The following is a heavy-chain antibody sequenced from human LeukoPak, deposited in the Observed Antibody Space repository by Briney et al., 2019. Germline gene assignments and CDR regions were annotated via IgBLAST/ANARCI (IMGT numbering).Heavy chain of an antibody. V-gene: IGHV4-39*07. Sequence: SETLSLTCTVSGGSISSSSYYWGWIRQPPGKGLGWIGSIYYSGSTYYNPSLKSRVTISVDTSKNQFSLKLSSVTAADTAVYYCARETPYCSGGSCFTFDYWGQGTLVTVSS. J-gene: IGHJ4*02. CDR3: ARETPYCSGGSCFTFDY. D-gene: IGHD2-15*01. CDR1: GGSISSSSYY. CDR2: IYYSGST.